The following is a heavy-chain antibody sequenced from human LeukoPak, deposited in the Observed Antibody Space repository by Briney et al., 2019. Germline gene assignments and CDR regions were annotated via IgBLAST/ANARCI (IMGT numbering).Heavy chain of an antibody. Sequence: PGGSLRLSCAASGFTFSSYSMNWVRQAPGKGLEWVSAVNGSGVVTHYATSVRGRFTISRDNSKNTLYLQMNSLRAEDTAVYYCAKGPDSYYGDYPYYFDYWGQGTLVTVSS. D-gene: IGHD4-17*01. CDR1: GFTFSSYS. CDR2: VNGSGVVT. V-gene: IGHV3-23*01. CDR3: AKGPDSYYGDYPYYFDY. J-gene: IGHJ4*02.